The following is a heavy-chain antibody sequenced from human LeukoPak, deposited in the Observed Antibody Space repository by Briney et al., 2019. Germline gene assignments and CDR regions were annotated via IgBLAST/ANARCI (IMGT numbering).Heavy chain of an antibody. Sequence: GGSLRLSYAASGFTFSDYYMSWIRQAPGKGLEWVSYISSGGITIYYADSVKGRFTISRDNAKNSLYLQMNSLRAEDTAVYDCATGYSSGWYWGQGTLVTVSS. D-gene: IGHD6-19*01. CDR3: ATGYSSGWY. CDR1: GFTFSDYY. V-gene: IGHV3-11*01. J-gene: IGHJ4*02. CDR2: ISSGGITI.